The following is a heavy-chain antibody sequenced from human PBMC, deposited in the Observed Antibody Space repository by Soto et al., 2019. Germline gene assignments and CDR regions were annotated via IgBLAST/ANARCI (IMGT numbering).Heavy chain of an antibody. Sequence: EVQLVESGGGLVQPGGSLTLSCADSGFTFISYWMHWVRKVPGKGLVWVSRINTDGTITSYADSVKGRFTITRDNARNTLYLQMRRQRAEDTAVYYCARGGPAYCSGGSCYFDYWGQGTLITVSS. CDR3: ARGGPAYCSGGSCYFDY. J-gene: IGHJ4*02. CDR1: GFTFISYW. D-gene: IGHD2-15*01. V-gene: IGHV3-74*01. CDR2: INTDGTIT.